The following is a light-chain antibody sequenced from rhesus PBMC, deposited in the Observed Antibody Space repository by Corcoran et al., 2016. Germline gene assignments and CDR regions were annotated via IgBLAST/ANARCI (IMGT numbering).Light chain of an antibody. J-gene: IGKJ1*01. CDR2: GAS. CDR1: QSVGSY. V-gene: IGKV3-24*04. Sequence: ETVVTQSPATLSLSPGERATLSCRASQSVGSYLAWYQQKPGQAPRLLIYGASSRATGIPYRFSGSGSGTDFTLTISSLEPEDVGVYYCQQSSNLWTFGQGTKVEIK. CDR3: QQSSNLWT.